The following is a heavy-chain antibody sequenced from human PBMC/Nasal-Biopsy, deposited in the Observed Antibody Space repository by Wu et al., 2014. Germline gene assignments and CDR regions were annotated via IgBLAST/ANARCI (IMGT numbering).Heavy chain of an antibody. D-gene: IGHD6-6*01. CDR1: GGSISSGDYY. Sequence: TLSLTCTVSGGSISSGDYYWSWIRQTPGKGLEWIGYIYYSESLNYNPSLKNRVTISVDTSRNQFSLKLRSVTVADTAVYYCASAAARPSYYGMDVWGPKGPRSPSPQ. J-gene: IGHJ6*04. CDR3: ASAAARPSYYGMDV. V-gene: IGHV4-61*08. CDR2: IYYSESL.